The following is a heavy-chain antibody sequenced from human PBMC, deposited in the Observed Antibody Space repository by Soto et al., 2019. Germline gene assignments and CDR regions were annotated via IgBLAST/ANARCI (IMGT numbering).Heavy chain of an antibody. CDR3: ARGTTVTTTPSYYYMDV. Sequence: GASVKVSCKASGYTFTSYGISWVRQAPGQGLEWMGWISGHNGNTNYAQKLRGRVTMTTDTSTSTAYMDLRSLRSDDTAVYYCARGTTVTTTPSYYYMDVWGKGTTVTVSS. J-gene: IGHJ6*03. CDR2: ISGHNGNT. CDR1: GYTFTSYG. V-gene: IGHV1-18*01. D-gene: IGHD4-4*01.